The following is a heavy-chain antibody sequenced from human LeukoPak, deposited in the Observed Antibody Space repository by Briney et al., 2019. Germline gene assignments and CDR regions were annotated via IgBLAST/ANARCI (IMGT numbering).Heavy chain of an antibody. J-gene: IGHJ5*02. CDR2: IYTSGST. Sequence: SETLSLTCTVSRGSISSGSHYWSRIRQPAGTGLEWIGRIYTSGSTNYNPSLKSRVTISVDTSKNQFSLKLSSVTAADTAVYYCARDRDYYGSGSPTHPNWFDPWGQGTLVTVSS. CDR3: ARDRDYYGSGSPTHPNWFDP. CDR1: RGSISSGSHY. D-gene: IGHD3-10*01. V-gene: IGHV4-61*02.